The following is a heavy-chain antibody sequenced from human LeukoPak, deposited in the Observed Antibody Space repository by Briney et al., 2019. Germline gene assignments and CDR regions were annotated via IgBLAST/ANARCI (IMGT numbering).Heavy chain of an antibody. CDR1: GGTFSSYA. V-gene: IGHV1-8*02. D-gene: IGHD3-9*01. CDR3: ARRPSKYYDILTGYYRSEFDY. J-gene: IGHJ4*02. Sequence: EASVKVSCKASGGTFSSYAISWVRQAPGQGLEWMGWMNPNSGNTGYAQKFQGRVTMTRNASISTAYMELSSLRSEDTAVYYCARRPSKYYDILTGYYRSEFDYWGQGTLVTVSS. CDR2: MNPNSGNT.